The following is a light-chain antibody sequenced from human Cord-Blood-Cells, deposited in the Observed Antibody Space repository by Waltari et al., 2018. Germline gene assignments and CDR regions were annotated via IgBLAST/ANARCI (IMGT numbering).Light chain of an antibody. CDR2: AAS. V-gene: IGKV1-27*01. J-gene: IGKJ2*01. Sequence: IQMTKSPTSLSASVGASVTITCRVSQGISNYLAWYQQKPGKVPKLLIYAASTLQSVVPSRFSGSGSGTDFTLTISSLQPEDVATYYCQKYNSAPYTFGQGTKLEIK. CDR1: QGISNY. CDR3: QKYNSAPYT.